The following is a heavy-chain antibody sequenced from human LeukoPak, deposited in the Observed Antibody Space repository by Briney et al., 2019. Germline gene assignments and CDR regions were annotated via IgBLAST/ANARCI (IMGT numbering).Heavy chain of an antibody. CDR2: ISYDGSNK. CDR3: ARELRFLEWLTPPGFDY. V-gene: IGHV3-30*04. D-gene: IGHD3-3*01. CDR1: GFTFFSYA. Sequence: GSLRLSCAASGFTFFSYAMHWVRQAPGKGLEWVAVISYDGSNKYYADSVKGRFTISRDNSKNTLFLQMNSLRAEDTAVYYCARELRFLEWLTPPGFDYWGPGTLVTVSS. J-gene: IGHJ4*02.